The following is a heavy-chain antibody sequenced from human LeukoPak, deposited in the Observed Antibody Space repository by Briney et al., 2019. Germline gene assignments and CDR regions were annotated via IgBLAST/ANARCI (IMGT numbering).Heavy chain of an antibody. V-gene: IGHV3-30*02. Sequence: GGSLRLSCAASGFTFSSYGMRWVRQAPGKGLEWVAVASSDEVNQNYAYSVKGRFLISRDNSKDTLHLQMNNLRTEDTAVYHRAAFIATKLDNWGQGILVTVSS. D-gene: IGHD2-15*01. CDR2: ASSDEVNQ. CDR3: AAFIATKLDN. J-gene: IGHJ4*02. CDR1: GFTFSSYG.